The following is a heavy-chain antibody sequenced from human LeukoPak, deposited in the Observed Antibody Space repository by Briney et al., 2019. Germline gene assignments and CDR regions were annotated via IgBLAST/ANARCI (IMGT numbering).Heavy chain of an antibody. CDR3: ARDRLEMATYDAFDI. Sequence: ASVKVSCKASGGTFSSYAISWVRQAPGQGLEWMGRIIPILGIANYAQKFQGRVTITADKSTSTAYMELSSLRSEDTAVYYCARDRLEMATYDAFDIWGQGTMVTVSS. D-gene: IGHD5-24*01. V-gene: IGHV1-69*04. CDR2: IIPILGIA. CDR1: GGTFSSYA. J-gene: IGHJ3*02.